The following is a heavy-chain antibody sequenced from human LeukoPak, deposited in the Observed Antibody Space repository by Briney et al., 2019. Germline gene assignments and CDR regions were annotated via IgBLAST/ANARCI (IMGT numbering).Heavy chain of an antibody. CDR3: ARDGGSGSSHYYYYYGMDV. J-gene: IGHJ6*02. D-gene: IGHD3-10*01. CDR1: GFTVSSNY. V-gene: IGHV3-53*01. Sequence: GGSMRLSCAASGFTVSSNYMSWVRQAPGKGLEWVSVIYSGGSTYYADSVKGRFTISRDNSKNTLYLQMNSLRAEDTAVYYCARDGGSGSSHYYYYYGMDVWGQGTTVTVSS. CDR2: IYSGGST.